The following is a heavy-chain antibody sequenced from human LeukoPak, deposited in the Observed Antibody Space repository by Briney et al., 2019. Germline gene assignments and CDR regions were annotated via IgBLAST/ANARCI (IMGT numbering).Heavy chain of an antibody. Sequence: GGSLRLPCAASGFTFSSYAMSWVRQAPGKGLEWVSAISGSGSTYYADSVKGRFTVSRDNSKNTLYLQMNSLRAEDTAVYYCAKYSGYDLGQHEYWGQGTLVTVSS. CDR3: AKYSGYDLGQHEY. CDR2: ISGSGST. V-gene: IGHV3-23*01. CDR1: GFTFSSYA. J-gene: IGHJ4*02. D-gene: IGHD5-12*01.